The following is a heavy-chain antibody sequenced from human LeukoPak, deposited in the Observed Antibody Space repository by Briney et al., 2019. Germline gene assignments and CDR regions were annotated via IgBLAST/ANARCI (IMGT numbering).Heavy chain of an antibody. CDR3: ARTRGSYRFEAFDI. V-gene: IGHV4-61*02. CDR2: IYSSGST. D-gene: IGHD3-16*02. Sequence: SETLSLTCTVSGGSISSGSYYWSWIRQPAGKGLEWIGRIYSSGSTNYNPSLKSRVTISVDTSKNQLSLKLSSVTAADTAVYYCARTRGSYRFEAFDIWGQGTMVTVSS. CDR1: GGSISSGSYY. J-gene: IGHJ3*02.